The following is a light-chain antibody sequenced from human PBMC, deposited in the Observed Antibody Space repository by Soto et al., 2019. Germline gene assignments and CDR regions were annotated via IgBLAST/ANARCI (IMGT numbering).Light chain of an antibody. CDR2: SAS. Sequence: IQMTQSHSSVSASIGDTFTITCRASQDINVYLNWYQQKPGEVPKLLIYSASTLHSGVPSRFTGSGSETDFTLTISSLQPEDFATYYCQQSYSTPWTFGQGTKVDI. CDR1: QDINVY. V-gene: IGKV1-39*01. J-gene: IGKJ1*01. CDR3: QQSYSTPWT.